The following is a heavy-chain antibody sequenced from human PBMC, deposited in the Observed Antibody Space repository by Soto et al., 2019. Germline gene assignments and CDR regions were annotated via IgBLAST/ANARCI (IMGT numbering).Heavy chain of an antibody. CDR3: ASSTGLGYCSGGSCYSRGMDV. CDR2: VIPIFGTA. D-gene: IGHD2-15*01. J-gene: IGHJ6*02. Sequence: ASVKVSCKASGGTFSSYAISWVRQAPGQGLEWMGGVIPIFGTANYAQKFQDRVRITADESTSTAYMELSSLRSEDTAVYYCASSTGLGYCSGGSCYSRGMDVWGQGTTVTVSS. V-gene: IGHV1-69*13. CDR1: GGTFSSYA.